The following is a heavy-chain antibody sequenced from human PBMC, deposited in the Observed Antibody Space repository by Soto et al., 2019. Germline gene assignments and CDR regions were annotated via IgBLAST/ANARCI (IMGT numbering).Heavy chain of an antibody. Sequence: QVQLVQSGAEVKKPGASVKVSCKASGYSFISYDISWVRQAPGQGLEWMGWISSYNGDTNYAQKLQGRVTMTTDTSTSAAYMELRSLRSGDTAVYYCARGLTQFRQLSYYFDYWGQGTLVTVSS. CDR2: ISSYNGDT. J-gene: IGHJ4*02. CDR1: GYSFISYD. V-gene: IGHV1-18*01. D-gene: IGHD3-16*02. CDR3: ARGLTQFRQLSYYFDY.